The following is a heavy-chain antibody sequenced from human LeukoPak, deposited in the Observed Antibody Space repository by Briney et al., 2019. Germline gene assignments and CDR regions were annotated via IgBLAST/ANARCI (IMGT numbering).Heavy chain of an antibody. CDR2: IWMYGSGSTI. CDR3: AKDHPHYDSSGYFDY. CDR1: GFTINAYS. V-gene: IGHV3-48*01. D-gene: IGHD3-22*01. J-gene: IGHJ4*02. Sequence: PGGSLRLSCAASGFTINAYSMNWVRQAPGKGLEWVAYIWMYGSGSTIWYADSVKGRFTISRDNSKNTLYLQMNSLRAEDTAVYYCAKDHPHYDSSGYFDYWGQGTLVTVSS.